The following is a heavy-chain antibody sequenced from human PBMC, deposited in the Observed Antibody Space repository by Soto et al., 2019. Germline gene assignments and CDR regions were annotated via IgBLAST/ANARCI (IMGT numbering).Heavy chain of an antibody. D-gene: IGHD5-18*01. CDR1: GGTFSTYA. CDR2: IIPMFGTA. V-gene: IGHV1-69*12. J-gene: IGHJ4*02. Sequence: QVQLVQYGAEVKKPESSVKVSCKAPGGTFSTYAISWVRQAPGQGLEWMGGIIPMFGTANYAQRFQDRVTITEDDTTNTVYMELSSLRSEDTAVYCCASGIQLWPRRINNGDSGWGEGTLVTVSS. CDR3: ASGIQLWPRRINNGDSG.